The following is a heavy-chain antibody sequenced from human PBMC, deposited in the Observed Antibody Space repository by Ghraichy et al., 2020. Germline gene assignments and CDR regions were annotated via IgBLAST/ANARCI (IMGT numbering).Heavy chain of an antibody. CDR2: IYYSGST. V-gene: IGHV4-59*01. CDR3: ARDHADNWNYGYGMDV. CDR1: GGSISSYY. J-gene: IGHJ6*02. D-gene: IGHD1-20*01. Sequence: SETLSLTCTVSGGSISSYYWSWIRQPPGKGLEWIGYIYYSGSTNYNPSLKSRVTISVDTSKNQFSLKLSSVTAADTAVYYCARDHADNWNYGYGMDVWGQGTTVTVSS.